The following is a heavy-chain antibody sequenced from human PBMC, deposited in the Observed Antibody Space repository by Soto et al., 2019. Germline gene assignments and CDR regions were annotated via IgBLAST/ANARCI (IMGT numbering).Heavy chain of an antibody. CDR1: SGSISSSNW. V-gene: IGHV4-4*02. CDR2: IYHSGRT. D-gene: IGHD2-2*01. J-gene: IGHJ5*02. Sequence: QVQLQESGPGLVKPSGTLSLTCAVSSGSISSSNWWSWVRQPPGKGLEWIGEIYHSGRTNYNPSLKGLVTISVDKSKNQFALKLSSVTAADTAVYYCARVSGYFRSASCYVGNWFDPWGQGTLVTVSS. CDR3: ARVSGYFRSASCYVGNWFDP.